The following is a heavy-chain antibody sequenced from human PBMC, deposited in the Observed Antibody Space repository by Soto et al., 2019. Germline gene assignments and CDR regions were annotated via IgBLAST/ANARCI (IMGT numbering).Heavy chain of an antibody. CDR2: IWYDGSNK. CDR3: ARDVGYGDYGWALDY. Sequence: QVQLVESGGGVVQPGRSLRLSCAASGITFSSYGMHWVRQAPGKGLEWVAVIWYDGSNKYYADSVKGRFTISRDNSKNTLYLQMNSLRAEDTAVYYCARDVGYGDYGWALDYWGQGTLVTVSS. D-gene: IGHD4-17*01. V-gene: IGHV3-33*01. CDR1: GITFSSYG. J-gene: IGHJ4*02.